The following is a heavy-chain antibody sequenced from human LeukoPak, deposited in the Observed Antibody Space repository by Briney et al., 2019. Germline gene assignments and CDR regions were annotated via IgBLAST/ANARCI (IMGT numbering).Heavy chain of an antibody. V-gene: IGHV4-39*07. CDR1: GGSISSSSYY. CDR2: IYYSGST. CDR3: ARGQSKDWGADY. D-gene: IGHD7-27*01. J-gene: IGHJ4*02. Sequence: PSQTLSLTCIVSGGSISSSSYYWGWIRQPPGKGLEWIGSIYYSGSTYYNPSLKSRVTISVDTSKNQFSLKLSSVTAADTAVYYCARGQSKDWGADYWGQGTLVTVSS.